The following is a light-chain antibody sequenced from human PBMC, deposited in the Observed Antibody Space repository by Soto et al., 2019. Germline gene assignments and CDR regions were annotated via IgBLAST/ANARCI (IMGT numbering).Light chain of an antibody. V-gene: IGLV1-40*01. CDR1: SSNIGAGYD. CDR3: PYDDSRRSVV. Sequence: QSVLTQPPSVSGAPGQGVTISCTGSSSNIGAGYDVHWYQQLPGTAPKLLLYGNNIRPSGVPDRFSGSKSGTSASLAITGLHAEDEADYRCPYDDSRRSVVFGGGTKLTVL. J-gene: IGLJ2*01. CDR2: GNN.